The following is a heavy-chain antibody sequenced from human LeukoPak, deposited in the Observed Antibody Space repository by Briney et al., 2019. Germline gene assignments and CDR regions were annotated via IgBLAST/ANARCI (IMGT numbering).Heavy chain of an antibody. V-gene: IGHV1-69*13. CDR3: ARGGVVGATTGDF. Sequence: SVKVSCKASGYTFTSYGISWVRQAPGQGLEWMGGIIPVFGSPGYAQKFQGRVTITADESTSTAYMELSSLKSEDTAVYYCARGGVVGATTGDFWGQGTLVIVSS. CDR1: GYTFTSYG. CDR2: IIPVFGSP. J-gene: IGHJ4*02. D-gene: IGHD2-15*01.